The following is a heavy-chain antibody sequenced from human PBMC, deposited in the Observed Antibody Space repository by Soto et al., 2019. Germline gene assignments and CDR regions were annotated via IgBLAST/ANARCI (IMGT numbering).Heavy chain of an antibody. Sequence: GGSLRLSCAASGFSFSSYEMNWVRQAPGKGLEWVSYISTSGTSRYYADSVKGRFTISRGNAENSLYLQMNSLRAEDTGVYYCARAQANYYYYGLDVWGQGTRVTVSS. CDR1: GFSFSSYE. J-gene: IGHJ6*02. CDR3: ARAQANYYYYGLDV. CDR2: ISTSGTSR. V-gene: IGHV3-48*03.